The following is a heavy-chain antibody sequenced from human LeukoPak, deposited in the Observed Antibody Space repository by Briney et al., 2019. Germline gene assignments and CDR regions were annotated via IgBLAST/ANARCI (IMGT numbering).Heavy chain of an antibody. CDR3: ARHEYYDSRGSHYYSYYYMDV. Sequence: SETLSLTCTVSGYSISSGYYWGWIRQSPGKGLQWIGSIYHSGSNYYNSSLKSRVTISVDTSKNQFSLKLSSVTAADTAVYYCARHEYYDSRGSHYYSYYYMDVWGKGTTVTVSS. CDR1: GYSISSGYY. J-gene: IGHJ6*03. CDR2: IYHSGSN. V-gene: IGHV4-38-2*02. D-gene: IGHD3-22*01.